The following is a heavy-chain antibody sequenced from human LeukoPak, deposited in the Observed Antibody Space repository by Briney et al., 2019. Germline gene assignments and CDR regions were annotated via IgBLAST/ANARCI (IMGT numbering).Heavy chain of an antibody. Sequence: ASVKVSCKASGYTFTGYYMHWVRQAPGQGLEWMGWINPNSGGTNYAQKFQGRVTMTRDTSISTAYMELSRLRSDDTAVYYCAMGTYDYVWGNPLDHWGQGTLVTVSS. D-gene: IGHD3-16*01. V-gene: IGHV1-2*02. J-gene: IGHJ4*02. CDR2: INPNSGGT. CDR3: AMGTYDYVWGNPLDH. CDR1: GYTFTGYY.